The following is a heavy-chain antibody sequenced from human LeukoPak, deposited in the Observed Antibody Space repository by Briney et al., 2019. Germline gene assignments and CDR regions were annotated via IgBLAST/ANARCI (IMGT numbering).Heavy chain of an antibody. CDR3: ASQVDGSGSSRYYHYYYGMDV. CDR2: IIPIFGTA. D-gene: IGHD3-10*01. Sequence: VASVKVSCKASGGTFSSYAISWVRQAPGQGLEWMGGIIPIFGTANYAQKFQGRVTITADESTSTAYMELSSLRSEDTAVYYCASQVDGSGSSRYYHYYYGMDVWGQGTTVTVSS. V-gene: IGHV1-69*13. J-gene: IGHJ6*02. CDR1: GGTFSSYA.